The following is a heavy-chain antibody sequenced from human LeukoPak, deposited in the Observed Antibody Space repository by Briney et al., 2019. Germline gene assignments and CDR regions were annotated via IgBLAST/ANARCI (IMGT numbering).Heavy chain of an antibody. Sequence: GESLKISRKGSGYTFTSDWIGWVRQNPRKGLEWMRLINPDDSDTRYSPSFQGQVTISADKAINTAYLQRTSLKASDSAMYYCARWGSSSGSYDYFVHWGQGTRVTVSS. J-gene: IGHJ4*02. CDR2: INPDDSDT. D-gene: IGHD6-19*01. V-gene: IGHV5-51*01. CDR1: GYTFTSDW. CDR3: ARWGSSSGSYDYFVH.